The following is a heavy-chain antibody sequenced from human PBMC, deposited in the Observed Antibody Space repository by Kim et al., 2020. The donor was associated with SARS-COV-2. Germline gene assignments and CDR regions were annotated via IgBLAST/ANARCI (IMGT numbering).Heavy chain of an antibody. J-gene: IGHJ4*02. CDR3: ARPSEERYSSSPFDY. V-gene: IGHV5-51*01. CDR2: IYPGDSDT. CDR1: GYSFTSYW. Sequence: GESLKISCKGSGYSFTSYWIGWVRQMPGKGLEWMGIIYPGDSDTRYSPSFQGQVTISADKSISTAYLQWSSLKASDTAMYYCARPSEERYSSSPFDYWGQGTLVTVSS. D-gene: IGHD6-6*01.